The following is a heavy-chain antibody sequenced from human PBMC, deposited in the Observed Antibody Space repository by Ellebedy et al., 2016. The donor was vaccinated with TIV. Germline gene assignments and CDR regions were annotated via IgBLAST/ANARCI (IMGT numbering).Heavy chain of an antibody. V-gene: IGHV3-43*01. CDR3: AKARGPGLLWFGEPIGSDAFDI. CDR2: ISWDGGST. Sequence: PGGSLRLSCAASGFTFDDYTMHWVRQAPGKGLEWVSLISWDGGSTYYADSVKGRFTISRDNSKNSLYLQMNSLRTEDTALYYCAKARGPGLLWFGEPIGSDAFDIWGQGTMVTVSS. CDR1: GFTFDDYT. D-gene: IGHD3-10*01. J-gene: IGHJ3*02.